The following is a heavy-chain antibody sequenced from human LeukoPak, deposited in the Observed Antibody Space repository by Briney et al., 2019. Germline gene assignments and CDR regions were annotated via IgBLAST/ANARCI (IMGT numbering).Heavy chain of an antibody. CDR3: ARDCDGDYYLGAFDI. J-gene: IGHJ3*02. Sequence: SETLSLTCTVSGGSISSYYWSWIRQPPGKGLEWIGYIYYSGSTNYNPSLKSRVTISVDTSKNQFSLKLNSVTAADTAMYYCARDCDGDYYLGAFDIWGRGTPVTVSS. V-gene: IGHV4-59*01. CDR2: IYYSGST. CDR1: GGSISSYY. D-gene: IGHD2-21*02.